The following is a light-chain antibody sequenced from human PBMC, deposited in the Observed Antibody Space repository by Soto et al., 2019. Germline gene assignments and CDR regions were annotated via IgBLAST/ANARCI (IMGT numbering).Light chain of an antibody. Sequence: QSALTQPASVSGSPGQSITISCTGTSSDVGGYNYVSWYQQHPGKAPKLMIYDVSNRPSGVSNRFSGSKSGNTASLTISEFQAEDEADYYCSSYTSSGTLVVFGGGTKLTVL. CDR3: SSYTSSGTLVV. CDR2: DVS. V-gene: IGLV2-14*01. CDR1: SSDVGGYNY. J-gene: IGLJ2*01.